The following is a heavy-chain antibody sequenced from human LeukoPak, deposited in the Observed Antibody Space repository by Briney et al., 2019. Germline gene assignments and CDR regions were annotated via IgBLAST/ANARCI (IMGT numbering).Heavy chain of an antibody. V-gene: IGHV3-20*04. CDR2: INWNGGST. Sequence: GGSLRLSCAASGFTFDDYGMSWVRQAPGKGLEWVSGINWNGGSTGYADSVKGRFTISRDNAKNSLYLQMNSLRAEDTAVYYCARVSSSGWLYYFDYWGQGTLVTVSS. CDR3: ARVSSSGWLYYFDY. CDR1: GFTFDDYG. J-gene: IGHJ4*02. D-gene: IGHD6-19*01.